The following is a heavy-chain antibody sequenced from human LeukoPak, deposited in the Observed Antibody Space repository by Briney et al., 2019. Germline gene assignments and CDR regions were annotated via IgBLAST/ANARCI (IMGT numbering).Heavy chain of an antibody. D-gene: IGHD2-2*01. J-gene: IGHJ3*02. CDR1: GFTFSSCA. V-gene: IGHV3-30*01. Sequence: GRSLRLSCAASGFTFSSCAMHWVRQAPGKGLEWVAVISYDGSNKYYADSVKGRFTISRDNSKNTLYLQMNSLRAEDTAVYYCARDRCSSTSCRSHAFDIWGQGTMVTVSS. CDR3: ARDRCSSTSCRSHAFDI. CDR2: ISYDGSNK.